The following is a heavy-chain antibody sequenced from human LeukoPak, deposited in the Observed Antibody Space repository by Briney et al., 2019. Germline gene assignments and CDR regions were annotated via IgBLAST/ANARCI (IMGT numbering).Heavy chain of an antibody. CDR2: ISSNGVNT. CDR3: ARAPGSGGRQGYFQH. D-gene: IGHD2-15*01. Sequence: GGFLSLSCAASGFSFSTYVMHWVRQAPGKGLEYVSSISSNGVNTYYANSVKGRFTISRDNAKNTLHLQMGSLRVEDMAVYYCARAPGSGGRQGYFQHWGQGTLVTVSS. CDR1: GFSFSTYV. V-gene: IGHV3-64*01. J-gene: IGHJ1*01.